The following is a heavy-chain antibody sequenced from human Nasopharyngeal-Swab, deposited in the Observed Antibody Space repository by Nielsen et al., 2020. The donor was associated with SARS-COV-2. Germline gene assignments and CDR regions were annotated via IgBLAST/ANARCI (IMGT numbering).Heavy chain of an antibody. CDR3: ARDLGYSGWFDP. Sequence: GSLRLSCTVSGGSVSSGSYYWSWILQPPGKGLEWIGYIYYSGSTNYNPSIKSRVTISVVTSKNQFSLKLSSVTAADTAVYYCARDLGYSGWFDPWGQGTLVTVSS. J-gene: IGHJ5*02. V-gene: IGHV4-61*01. CDR1: GGSVSSGSYY. D-gene: IGHD5-18*01. CDR2: IYYSGST.